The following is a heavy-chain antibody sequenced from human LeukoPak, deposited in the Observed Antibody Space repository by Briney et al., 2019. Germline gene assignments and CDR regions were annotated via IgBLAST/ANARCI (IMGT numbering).Heavy chain of an antibody. D-gene: IGHD3-10*01. CDR2: IYYRGNT. Sequence: SETLSLTCSVSGDSISTITYYWGWIRQPPGKELEWIGSIYYRGNTFYNPSLKSRVTISVDTSKNQFSLKLSSVTAADTAVYYCAREGPAREPSYYGSGSLWGQGTLVTVSS. J-gene: IGHJ4*02. CDR3: AREGPAREPSYYGSGSL. CDR1: GDSISTITYY. V-gene: IGHV4-39*07.